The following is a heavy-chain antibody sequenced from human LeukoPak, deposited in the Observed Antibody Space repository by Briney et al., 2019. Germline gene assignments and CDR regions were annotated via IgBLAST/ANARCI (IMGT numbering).Heavy chain of an antibody. Sequence: PSETLSLTCTVSGGSISSYYWSWIRQPPGKGLEWIGYIYYSGSTNYNPSLKSRVTISVDTSKNQFSLKLSSVTAADTAVYYCARGGDYYDSSGYYRLSDFDYWGQGTLVTVSS. CDR3: ARGGDYYDSSGYYRLSDFDY. D-gene: IGHD3-22*01. CDR2: IYYSGST. J-gene: IGHJ4*02. V-gene: IGHV4-59*12. CDR1: GGSISSYY.